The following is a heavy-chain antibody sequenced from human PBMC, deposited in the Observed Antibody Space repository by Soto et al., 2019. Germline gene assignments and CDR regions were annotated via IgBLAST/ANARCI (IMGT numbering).Heavy chain of an antibody. CDR3: ARSKLRAGDFCSRQPRIDV. CDR1: GGSFSYHY. J-gene: IGHJ6*02. CDR2: INHNGSP. D-gene: IGHD3-3*01. V-gene: IGHV4-34*01. Sequence: SETLSLTCAVYGGSFSYHYWSWSRQPPGKGLEWIGEINHNGSPYYNPSLKSRVTISVDTSKNQFSLKLSSVTAAGTAVYYCARSKLRAGDFCSRQPRIDVWGQGTTVTVSS.